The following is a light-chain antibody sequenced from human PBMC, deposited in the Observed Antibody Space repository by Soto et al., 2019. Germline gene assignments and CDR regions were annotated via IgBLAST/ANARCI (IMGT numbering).Light chain of an antibody. CDR2: AAS. Sequence: AIQLTQSRSSLSASVGDRVALTCRASQGIRNDLGWYQQKPGKAPKLLIYAASSLQSGVPSRFSGSGSGTDFTLTISSLQPEDFATYYCLQDYNYPPTFGQGTKVDIK. CDR1: QGIRND. V-gene: IGKV1-6*01. CDR3: LQDYNYPPT. J-gene: IGKJ1*01.